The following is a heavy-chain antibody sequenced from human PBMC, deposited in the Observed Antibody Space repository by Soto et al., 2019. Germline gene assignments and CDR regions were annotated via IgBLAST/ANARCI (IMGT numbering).Heavy chain of an antibody. CDR2: IRSKAYGGTT. J-gene: IGHJ4*02. V-gene: IGHV3-49*04. CDR1: GFTFGDYA. Sequence: PGGSLRLSCTASGFTFGDYAMSWVRQAPGKGLEWVGFIRSKAYGGTTEYAASVKGRFTISRDDSKSIAYLQMNSLKTEDTAVYYCTSGSGSYTPYYFDYWGQGTLVT. CDR3: TSGSGSYTPYYFDY. D-gene: IGHD3-10*01.